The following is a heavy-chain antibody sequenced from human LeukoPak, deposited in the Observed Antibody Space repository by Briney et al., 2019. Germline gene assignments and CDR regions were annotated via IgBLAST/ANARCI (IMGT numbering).Heavy chain of an antibody. D-gene: IGHD2-2*01. J-gene: IGHJ3*02. CDR3: ARGLKGYCSSTSCYPYWKSAFDI. V-gene: IGHV4-34*01. CDR2: INHSGST. CDR1: GGSFSGYY. Sequence: PSETLSLTCAVYGGSFSGYYWSWIRQPPGKGREWIGEINHSGSTNYNPSLKSRVTISVDTSKNQFSLKLSSVTAADTAVYYCARGLKGYCSSTSCYPYWKSAFDIWGQGTMVTVSS.